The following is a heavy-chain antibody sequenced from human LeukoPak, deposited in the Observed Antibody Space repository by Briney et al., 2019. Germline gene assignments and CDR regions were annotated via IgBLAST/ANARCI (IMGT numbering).Heavy chain of an antibody. Sequence: PSETLSLICSVSGGSISSYYWSWIRQPAGKGLEWIGRIYTSGTNYNPSLKSRVTISVDTSANQFSLKVSTVTAADTALYYCARDRTGMDYFDYWGQGTLVTVSS. CDR1: GGSISSYY. J-gene: IGHJ4*02. CDR3: ARDRTGMDYFDY. CDR2: IYTSGT. D-gene: IGHD5-18*01. V-gene: IGHV4-4*07.